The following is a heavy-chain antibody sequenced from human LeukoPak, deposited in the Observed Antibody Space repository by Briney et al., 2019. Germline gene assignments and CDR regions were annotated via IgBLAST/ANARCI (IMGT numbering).Heavy chain of an antibody. Sequence: GGSLRLSCTASGFTFSSYEMNWVRQAPGKGLEWVSYISSSGSTIYYADSVKGRFTISRDNAKNSLSLQMNSLRAEDTAVYYCAKDGAWLRFDDWGQGILVTVSS. CDR3: AKDGAWLRFDD. J-gene: IGHJ4*02. V-gene: IGHV3-48*03. D-gene: IGHD5-12*01. CDR2: ISSSGSTI. CDR1: GFTFSSYE.